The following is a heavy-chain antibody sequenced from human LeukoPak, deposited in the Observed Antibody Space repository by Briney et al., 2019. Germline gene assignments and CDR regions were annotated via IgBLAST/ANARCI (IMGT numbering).Heavy chain of an antibody. J-gene: IGHJ4*02. CDR3: ASYSGYSYGYPSFDY. CDR2: INHSGST. D-gene: IGHD5-18*01. CDR1: GGSFSGYY. V-gene: IGHV4-34*01. Sequence: SSETLSLTCAVYGGSFSGYYWSWIRQPPGKGLEWIGEINHSGSTNYNPSLKSRVTISVDTSKNQFSLKLSSVTAADTAVYSCASYSGYSYGYPSFDYWGQGTLVTVSS.